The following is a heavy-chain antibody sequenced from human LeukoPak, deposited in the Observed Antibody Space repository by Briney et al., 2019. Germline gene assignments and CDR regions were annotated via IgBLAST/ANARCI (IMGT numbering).Heavy chain of an antibody. Sequence: SETLSLTCTVSGGSLSSGSYYWNWIRQPPGKGLEWFGYIYYSGSTNYNPSLKSRVAISVDASKNQFSLKLSSVTAADTAVYYCARQGGYSSSPDYWGQGTLVTVSS. CDR2: IYYSGST. CDR3: ARQGGYSSSPDY. CDR1: GGSLSSGSYY. D-gene: IGHD6-13*01. V-gene: IGHV4-61*01. J-gene: IGHJ4*02.